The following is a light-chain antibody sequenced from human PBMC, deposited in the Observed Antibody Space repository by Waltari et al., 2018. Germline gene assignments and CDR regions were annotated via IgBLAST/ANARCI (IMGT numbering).Light chain of an antibody. CDR3: QQYDTYSPHS. V-gene: IGKV1-5*03. CDR2: EAS. Sequence: DIQMTQSPSTLSASVGDTVTITCRASQSVSWLAWYQQKPGEAPKLLIYEASTLERGVPSRFGGRGSGTEFTLTISSLQPDDFATFFCQQYDTYSPHSFGQGTKLEIK. CDR1: QSVSW. J-gene: IGKJ2*03.